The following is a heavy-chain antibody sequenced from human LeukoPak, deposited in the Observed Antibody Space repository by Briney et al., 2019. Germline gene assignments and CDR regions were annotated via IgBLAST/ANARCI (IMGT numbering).Heavy chain of an antibody. V-gene: IGHV4-39*01. J-gene: IGHJ3*02. D-gene: IGHD6-19*01. Sequence: SETLSLTCTVSGGSISSSSYYWGWIRQPPGKGLAWIGSIYYSGSTYYNPSLKSRVTISVDTSKNQFSLKLSSVTAADTAVYYCARAGYSSGWYAVNDAFDIWGQGTMVTVSS. CDR1: GGSISSSSYY. CDR2: IYYSGST. CDR3: ARAGYSSGWYAVNDAFDI.